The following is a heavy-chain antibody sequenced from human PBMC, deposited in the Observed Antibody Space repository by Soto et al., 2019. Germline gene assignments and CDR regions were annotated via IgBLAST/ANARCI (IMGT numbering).Heavy chain of an antibody. CDR2: ISGSGGST. CDR1: GFTFSSYA. V-gene: IGHV3-23*01. J-gene: IGHJ4*02. CDR3: AKLGGGYYYDSSGQDY. Sequence: EVQLLESGGGLVQPGGSLRLSCAASGFTFSSYAMSWVRQAPGKELEWVSAISGSGGSTYYADSVKGRFTISRDNSKNTLYLQMNSLRAEDTAVYYCAKLGGGYYYDSSGQDYWGQGTLVTVSS. D-gene: IGHD3-22*01.